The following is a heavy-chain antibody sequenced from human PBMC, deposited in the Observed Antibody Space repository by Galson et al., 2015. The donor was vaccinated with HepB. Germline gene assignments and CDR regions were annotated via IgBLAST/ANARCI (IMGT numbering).Heavy chain of an antibody. Sequence: SVKVSCKASGSIFTKDYIHWVRQAPGQGLEWMGIIDPSRGSTAHALKFQGRLTMTSDTSTSTVYMHLNSLTSDDTALYYCARATSIGSRGDWFDPWGQGTLVTVSS. CDR1: GSIFTKDY. V-gene: IGHV1-46*01. D-gene: IGHD6-6*01. CDR2: IDPSRGST. CDR3: ARATSIGSRGDWFDP. J-gene: IGHJ5*02.